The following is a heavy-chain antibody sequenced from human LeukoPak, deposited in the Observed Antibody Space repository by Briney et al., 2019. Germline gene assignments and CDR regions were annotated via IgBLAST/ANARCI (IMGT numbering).Heavy chain of an antibody. CDR2: ISSSSSTI. CDR3: ARSFYDILIGYYQYFDY. CDR1: GFTFSSCS. D-gene: IGHD3-9*01. Sequence: GGSLRLSCAVSGFTFSSCSMNWVRQAPGKGLEWVSYISSSSSTIYYADSVKGRFTISRDNAKNSLYLQMNSLRDEDSAVYYCARSFYDILIGYYQYFDYWGQGTLVTVSS. V-gene: IGHV3-48*02. J-gene: IGHJ4*02.